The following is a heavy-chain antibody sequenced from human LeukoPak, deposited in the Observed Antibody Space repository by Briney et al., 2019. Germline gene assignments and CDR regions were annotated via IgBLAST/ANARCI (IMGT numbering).Heavy chain of an antibody. Sequence: SETLSLTCNVSGGSISGYHWSWIRQPPGKGLEWLGYIYYSGSSNYNPSLKSRVTMSADTSKNQFSLKLSSVTAADTAVYYCARVPRSYYCYYYMDVWGKGTTVTVSS. CDR1: GGSISGYH. J-gene: IGHJ6*03. CDR3: ARVPRSYYCYYYMDV. V-gene: IGHV4-59*01. CDR2: IYYSGSS.